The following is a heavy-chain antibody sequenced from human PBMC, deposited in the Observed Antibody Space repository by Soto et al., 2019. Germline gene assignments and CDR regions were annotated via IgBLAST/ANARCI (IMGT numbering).Heavy chain of an antibody. CDR3: ARENGSSSWYSYYYYGMDV. J-gene: IGHJ6*02. CDR2: ISYDGGNK. D-gene: IGHD6-13*01. Sequence: GGSLRLSCAASGFTFSSYAMHWVRQAPGKGLEWVAVISYDGGNKYYADSVKGRFTISRDNSKNTLYLQMNSLRAEDTAVYYCARENGSSSWYSYYYYGMDVWGQGTTVTVSS. CDR1: GFTFSSYA. V-gene: IGHV3-30-3*01.